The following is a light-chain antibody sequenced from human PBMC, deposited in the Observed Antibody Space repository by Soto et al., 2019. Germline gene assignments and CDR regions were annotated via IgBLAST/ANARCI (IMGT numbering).Light chain of an antibody. J-gene: IGKJ3*01. CDR2: AAS. Sequence: DIQMTQSPSSLSASVGDRVTITCRASQSISSYLNWYQQKPGKAPKLLIYAASSSQSGVASRFRGSGSGTEFTLTISILQPEDFATYYCQQSYSTPRTCGRGTKVYVK. V-gene: IGKV1-39*01. CDR1: QSISSY. CDR3: QQSYSTPRT.